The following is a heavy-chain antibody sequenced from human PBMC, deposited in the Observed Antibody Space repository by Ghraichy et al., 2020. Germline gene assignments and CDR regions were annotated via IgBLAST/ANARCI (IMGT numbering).Heavy chain of an antibody. D-gene: IGHD3-3*01. Sequence: GGSLRLSCAASGFTFSSYSMNWVRQAPGKGLEWVSSISSSSSYIYYADSVKGRFTISRDNAKNSLYLQMNSLRAEDTAVYYCASYDFWSGYYNGGAFDIWGQGTMVTVSS. CDR1: GFTFSSYS. CDR3: ASYDFWSGYYNGGAFDI. V-gene: IGHV3-21*01. CDR2: ISSSSSYI. J-gene: IGHJ3*02.